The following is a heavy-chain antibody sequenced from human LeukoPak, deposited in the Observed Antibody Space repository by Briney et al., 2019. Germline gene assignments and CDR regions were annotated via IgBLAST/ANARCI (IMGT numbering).Heavy chain of an antibody. CDR2: ISYDGSNK. CDR1: GFTFSSYA. Sequence: PGGSLRLSCAASGFTFSSYAMHWVRKAPGKGLEWVAVISYDGSNKYYADSVKGRFTISRDNSKNTLYLQMNSLRAEDTAVYYCARGGQFDGSGSYYLFDYWGQGTLVTVSS. D-gene: IGHD3-10*01. J-gene: IGHJ4*02. V-gene: IGHV3-30-3*01. CDR3: ARGGQFDGSGSYYLFDY.